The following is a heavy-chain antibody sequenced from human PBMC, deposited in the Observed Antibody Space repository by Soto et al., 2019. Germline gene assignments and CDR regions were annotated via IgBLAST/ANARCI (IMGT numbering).Heavy chain of an antibody. Sequence: QVQLQQWGAGLLKPSETLSLTCAVYGGSFSGYYWSLIRQPPGKGLEWIGEINHRGITNYNPSLKRRVTLSVDTSKNQFSLNMSSVTAADTAVFYCARGRAIPLAGSFDFWGQGTLVTVSS. CDR3: ARGRAIPLAGSFDF. V-gene: IGHV4-34*01. CDR2: INHRGIT. CDR1: GGSFSGYY. D-gene: IGHD6-19*01. J-gene: IGHJ4*02.